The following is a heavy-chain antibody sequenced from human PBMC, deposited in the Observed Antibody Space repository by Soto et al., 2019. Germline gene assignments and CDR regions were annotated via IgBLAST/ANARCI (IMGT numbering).Heavy chain of an antibody. CDR3: ARLYGSSWFFDY. J-gene: IGHJ4*02. V-gene: IGHV4-39*01. CDR2: IYYSGST. D-gene: IGHD6-13*01. CDR1: GGSIGSSSYY. Sequence: SETQSLTSTVSGGSIGSSSYYWGWIRQPPGKGLEWIGSIYYSGSTYYNPSLKSRVTISVDTSKNQFSLKLSSVTAADTAVYYCARLYGSSWFFDYWGQGTLVTVSS.